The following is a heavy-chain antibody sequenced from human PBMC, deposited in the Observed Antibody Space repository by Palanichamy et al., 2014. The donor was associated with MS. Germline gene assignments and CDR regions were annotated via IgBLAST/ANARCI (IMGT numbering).Heavy chain of an antibody. D-gene: IGHD6-19*01. CDR3: ARDPLTGYSSGWSYFDY. V-gene: IGHV1-3*01. J-gene: IGHJ4*02. Sequence: QVQLVQSGREVKKPGASVKVSCKASGYTFTSYAMHWVRQAPGQRLEWMGWINAGNGSTKYSQKFQGRVTITRDTSASTAYMELSSLRSEDTAVYYCARDPLTGYSSGWSYFDYWGQGTLVTVSS. CDR1: GYTFTSYA. CDR2: INAGNGST.